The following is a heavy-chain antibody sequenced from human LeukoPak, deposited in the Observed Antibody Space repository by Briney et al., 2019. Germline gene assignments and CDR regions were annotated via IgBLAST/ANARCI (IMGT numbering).Heavy chain of an antibody. J-gene: IGHJ6*02. CDR1: GVSIRRSTYF. CDR3: ARTTRSEYYYGMDV. D-gene: IGHD1-14*01. CDR2: IYYSGRT. Sequence: SETLSLTCTVSGVSIRRSTYFWGWIRQPPGRGLEWIGSIYYSGRTYYNPSLKSRVTISVDTSKNQFSLNLSSVTASDTAVYYCARTTRSEYYYGMDVWGQGTTVTVSS. V-gene: IGHV4-39*01.